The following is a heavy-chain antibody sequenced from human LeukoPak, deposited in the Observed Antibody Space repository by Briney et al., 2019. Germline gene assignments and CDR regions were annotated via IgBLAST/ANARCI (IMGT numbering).Heavy chain of an antibody. V-gene: IGHV3-15*07. CDR3: TGWKNY. J-gene: IGHJ4*02. D-gene: IGHD1-1*01. CDR2: IKSKTDGETT. CDR1: GLTFNNAW. Sequence: GGSLRLSCAASGLTFNNAWMNWVRQAPGKGLERVGRIKSKTDGETTDYAAFVRGRFTISRDDSKNTLYLQMNSLKAEDTAVYYCTGWKNYWGQGTLVTVSS.